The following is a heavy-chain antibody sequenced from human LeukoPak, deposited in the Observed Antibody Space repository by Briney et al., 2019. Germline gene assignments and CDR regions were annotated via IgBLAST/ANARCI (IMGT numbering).Heavy chain of an antibody. Sequence: PGGSLRLSCAASGFSVSSYYMDWVRQAPGKGLEWVSGIFGSGGSAHYADSVKGRFTISRDNSKNTVYLQMDSLRAEDTAIYYCAKTTTGYSSGRYPAWPIDYWGQGTLVTVSS. J-gene: IGHJ4*02. V-gene: IGHV3-23*01. CDR2: IFGSGGSA. CDR1: GFSVSSYY. CDR3: AKTTTGYSSGRYPAWPIDY. D-gene: IGHD2-15*01.